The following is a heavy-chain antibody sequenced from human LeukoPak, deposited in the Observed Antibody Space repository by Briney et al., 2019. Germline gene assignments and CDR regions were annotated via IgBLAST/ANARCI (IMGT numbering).Heavy chain of an antibody. D-gene: IGHD5-18*01. Sequence: GGSLRLSCAASGFTFSSYWMHWVRHTPGKGLVWVSRIKGDGSSTSYVDSVKGRFTISRDNAKNTLYLQMNSLRAEDTAVYYCARDGYSFGPDFDYWGQGTLVTVSS. CDR1: GFTFSSYW. J-gene: IGHJ4*02. CDR2: IKGDGSST. CDR3: ARDGYSFGPDFDY. V-gene: IGHV3-74*01.